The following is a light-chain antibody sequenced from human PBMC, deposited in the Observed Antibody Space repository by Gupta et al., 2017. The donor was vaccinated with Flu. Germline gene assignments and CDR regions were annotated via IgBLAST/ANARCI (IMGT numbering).Light chain of an antibody. CDR3: QQYGSSPRYS. V-gene: IGKV3-20*01. Sequence: ELVLPQSPGPLSLSPGERATLSCRASQSVSSSFLAWYQQKPGQAPRLLIYGTSSRTTGIPDRFSGSGSGADFSLTISRLEPEDFAVYYCQQYGSSPRYSFGQGTKLEIK. J-gene: IGKJ2*03. CDR2: GTS. CDR1: QSVSSSF.